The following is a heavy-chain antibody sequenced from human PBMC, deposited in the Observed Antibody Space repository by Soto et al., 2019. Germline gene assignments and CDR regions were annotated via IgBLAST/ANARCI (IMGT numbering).Heavy chain of an antibody. CDR1: GFTFSSYA. CDR3: ARDPSSGYYGMDV. Sequence: PGGPLRLSCAASGFTFSSYAMHWVRQAPGKGLEWVAVISYDGSNKYYADSVKGRFTISRDNSKNTLYLQMNSLRAEDTAVYYCARDPSSGYYGMDVWGQGTTVTVSS. V-gene: IGHV3-30-3*01. J-gene: IGHJ6*02. CDR2: ISYDGSNK. D-gene: IGHD1-26*01.